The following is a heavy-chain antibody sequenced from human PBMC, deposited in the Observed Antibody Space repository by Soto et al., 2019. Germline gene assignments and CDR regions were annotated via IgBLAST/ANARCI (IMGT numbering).Heavy chain of an antibody. CDR3: ARDQLAYYDYVWGSYRVPGAAFDI. Sequence: PSETLSLTCAVSGYSISSGYYWGWIRQPPGKGLEWIGSIYHSGSTYYNPSLKSRVTISVDTSKNQFSLKLSSVTAADTAVYYCARDQLAYYDYVWGSYRVPGAAFDIWGQGTMVTVSS. J-gene: IGHJ3*02. CDR1: GYSISSGYY. D-gene: IGHD3-16*02. CDR2: IYHSGST. V-gene: IGHV4-38-2*02.